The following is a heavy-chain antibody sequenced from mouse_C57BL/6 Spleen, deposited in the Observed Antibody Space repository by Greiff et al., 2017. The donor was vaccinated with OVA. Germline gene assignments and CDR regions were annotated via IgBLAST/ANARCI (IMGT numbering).Heavy chain of an antibody. J-gene: IGHJ4*01. CDR2: IYPRSGNT. CDR1: GYTFTSYG. D-gene: IGHD2-5*01. CDR3: ADSNYTLYYAMDY. Sequence: VKLVESGAELARPGASVKLSCKASGYTFTSYGISWVKQRTGQGLEWIGEIYPRSGNTYYNEKFKGKATLTADKSSSTAYMELRSLTSEDSAVYFCADSNYTLYYAMDYWGQGTSVTVSS. V-gene: IGHV1-81*01.